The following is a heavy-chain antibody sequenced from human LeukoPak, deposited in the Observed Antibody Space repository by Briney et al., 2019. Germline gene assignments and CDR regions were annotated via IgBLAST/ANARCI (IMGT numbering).Heavy chain of an antibody. D-gene: IGHD4-17*01. J-gene: IGHJ4*02. CDR2: IKQDGSEK. V-gene: IGHV3-7*01. Sequence: GGSLRLSCAASGFTFSSYWKSWVRQAPGKGLEWVANIKQDGSEKYYVDSVKGRFTISRDNAKNSLYLQMNSLRAEDTAVYYCARDASVTSFDYWGQGTLVTVSS. CDR1: GFTFSSYW. CDR3: ARDASVTSFDY.